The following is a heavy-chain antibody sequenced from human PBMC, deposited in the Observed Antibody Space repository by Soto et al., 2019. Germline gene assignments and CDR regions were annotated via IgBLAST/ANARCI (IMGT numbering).Heavy chain of an antibody. CDR2: ISAYNGNT. J-gene: IGHJ5*02. CDR3: ARDNPPILGVGVVAATTGPNWFDP. V-gene: IGHV1-18*01. CDR1: GYTFTSYG. Sequence: ASVKVSCKASGYTFTSYGISWVRQAPGQGLEWMGWISAYNGNTNYAQKLQGRVTMTTDTSTSTAYMELRSLRSDDTAVYYCARDNPPILGVGVVAATTGPNWFDPPGQGTLVTVSS. D-gene: IGHD2-15*01.